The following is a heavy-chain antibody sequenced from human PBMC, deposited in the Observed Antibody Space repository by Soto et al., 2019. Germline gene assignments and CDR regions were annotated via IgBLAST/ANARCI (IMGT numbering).Heavy chain of an antibody. V-gene: IGHV1-18*04. CDR2: ISAYNGNT. D-gene: IGHD3-22*01. Sequence: QVQLVQSGAAVKKPGASVQVSCKASGYTFTSYGISWVRQAPGQGLEWMGWISAYNGNTNYAQKLQGRVTMTTDTSTSTAYMELRSLRSDDTAVYYCARERYYDSSGYRDAFDIWGQGTMVTVSS. J-gene: IGHJ3*02. CDR3: ARERYYDSSGYRDAFDI. CDR1: GYTFTSYG.